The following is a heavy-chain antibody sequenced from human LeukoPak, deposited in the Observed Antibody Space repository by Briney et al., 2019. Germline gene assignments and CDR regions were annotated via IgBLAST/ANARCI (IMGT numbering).Heavy chain of an antibody. Sequence: GASVKVSYMPSGYGFRNFDIIEVRPATGQGREWMGWMSPHSANTGYAQRFQGRVTMTRDTSTNTAFLELSSLRSEDTALYYCARHSRGGDGFDTWGQGTKVTVSS. CDR2: MSPHSANT. D-gene: IGHD3-10*01. CDR3: ARHSRGGDGFDT. V-gene: IGHV1-8*01. CDR1: GYGFRNFD. J-gene: IGHJ3*02.